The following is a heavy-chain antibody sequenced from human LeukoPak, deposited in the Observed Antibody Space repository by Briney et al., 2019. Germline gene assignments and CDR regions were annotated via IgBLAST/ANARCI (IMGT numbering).Heavy chain of an antibody. CDR2: ISGSGGST. Sequence: GGSLRLSCAASGFTFSSYAMSWVRQAPGKGLEWVSAISGSGGSTYYADSVKGRFTISRDNSKNTLYLQMNSLRAEDTAVYYCATTGYSGSYYPDAFDIWGQGTMVTVSS. CDR1: GFTFSSYA. V-gene: IGHV3-23*01. J-gene: IGHJ3*02. D-gene: IGHD1-26*01. CDR3: ATTGYSGSYYPDAFDI.